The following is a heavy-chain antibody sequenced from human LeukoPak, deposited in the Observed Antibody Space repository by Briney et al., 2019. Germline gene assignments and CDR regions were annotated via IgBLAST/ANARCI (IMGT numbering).Heavy chain of an antibody. CDR3: ARLRGYYFDY. J-gene: IGHJ4*02. Sequence: PSETLSLTCTVSGGSISSGDYYWHWIRQPPGKGLEWIGYIYYSGSTYYNPSLKSRVTISVDTSKSQFSLKLNSVTAADTAVYYCARLRGYYFDYWGQGTLVTVSS. D-gene: IGHD3-16*01. CDR2: IYYSGST. V-gene: IGHV4-30-4*08. CDR1: GGSISSGDYY.